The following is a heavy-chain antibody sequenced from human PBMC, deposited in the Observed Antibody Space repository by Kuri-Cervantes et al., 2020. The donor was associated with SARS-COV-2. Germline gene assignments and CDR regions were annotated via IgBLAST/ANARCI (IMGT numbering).Heavy chain of an antibody. CDR2: IIPIFATS. J-gene: IGHJ6*02. D-gene: IGHD2-8*01. CDR3: ARSRLTGYYYYGMDV. Sequence: SVKVSCKAAGGTFSRYALNWVRQAPGQGLEWMGGIIPIFATSNYAQKFQGRVTITADESTSTAYMELSSLRSEDTAVYYCARSRLTGYYYYGMDVWGQGTTVTVSS. V-gene: IGHV1-69*13. CDR1: GGTFSRYA.